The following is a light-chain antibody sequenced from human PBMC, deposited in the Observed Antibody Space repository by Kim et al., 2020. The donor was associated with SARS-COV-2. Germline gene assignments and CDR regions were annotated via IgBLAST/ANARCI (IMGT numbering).Light chain of an antibody. CDR2: KAS. Sequence: ASIGDRVTITCRASQSIGIWLAWYQQKPGKAPKVLVYKASSLERGVPSRFSGTGSGTEFTLTISSLQPDDFATYHCQQYHSSLWTFGQGTKVDIK. J-gene: IGKJ1*01. CDR1: QSIGIW. V-gene: IGKV1-5*03. CDR3: QQYHSSLWT.